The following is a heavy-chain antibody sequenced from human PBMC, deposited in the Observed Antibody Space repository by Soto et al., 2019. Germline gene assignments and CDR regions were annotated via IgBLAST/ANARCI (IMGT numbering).Heavy chain of an antibody. J-gene: IGHJ6*02. CDR3: AKDVAYRDGYPASNLDYYYYGMDV. D-gene: IGHD2-21*01. CDR1: GFTFSSYA. Sequence: PGGSLRLSCAASGFTFSSYAMSWVRQAPGKGLEWVSAISGSGGSTYYADSVKGRFTISRDNSKNTLYLQMNSLRAEDTAVYYCAKDVAYRDGYPASNLDYYYYGMDVWGQGTTVTVSS. CDR2: ISGSGGST. V-gene: IGHV3-23*01.